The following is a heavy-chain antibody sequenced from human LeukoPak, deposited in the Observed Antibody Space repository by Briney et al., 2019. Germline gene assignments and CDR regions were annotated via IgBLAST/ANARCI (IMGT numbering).Heavy chain of an antibody. V-gene: IGHV3-53*01. CDR1: GFTVSSSY. J-gene: IGHJ4*02. Sequence: PGGSLRLSCAASGFTVSSSYLSWVRQAPGKGLEWVSVIYSGGSTYYADSVKGRFTISRDNSKNTLYLQMNSLRAEDTAVYYCARDPGGNYFDYWGQGTLVTISS. D-gene: IGHD1-1*01. CDR3: ARDPGGNYFDY. CDR2: IYSGGST.